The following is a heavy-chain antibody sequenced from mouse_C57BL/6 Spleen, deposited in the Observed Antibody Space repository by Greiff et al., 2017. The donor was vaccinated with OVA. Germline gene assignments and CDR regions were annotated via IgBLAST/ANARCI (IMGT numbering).Heavy chain of an antibody. CDR2: IDPSDSYT. J-gene: IGHJ2*01. Sequence: VQLQQSGAELVMPGASVKLSCKASGYTFTSYWMHWVKQRPGQGLEWIGEIDPSDSYTNYNQKFKGKSTLTVDKSSSTAYMQLSSLTSEDSAGYYCARMGDYGVDYWGQGTTLTVSS. CDR3: ARMGDYGVDY. D-gene: IGHD2-4*01. CDR1: GYTFTSYW. V-gene: IGHV1-69*01.